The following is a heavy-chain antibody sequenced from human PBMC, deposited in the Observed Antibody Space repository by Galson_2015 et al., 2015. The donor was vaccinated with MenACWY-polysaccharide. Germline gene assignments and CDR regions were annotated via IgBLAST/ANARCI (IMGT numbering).Heavy chain of an antibody. CDR2: VYFSGAT. CDR1: GGSISRGSYY. V-gene: IGHV4-61*02. D-gene: IGHD6-19*01. CDR3: VRVTAIKISSGWYGLDV. J-gene: IGHJ6*02. Sequence: LSITCSAAGGSISRGSYYWSCVRQPAGKGLEWIGRVYFSGATNYNPSLKSGVTISVDTSKSRYSLNLNFVTAADTAVYYCVRVTAIKISSGWYGLDVWGQGTTVTVSS.